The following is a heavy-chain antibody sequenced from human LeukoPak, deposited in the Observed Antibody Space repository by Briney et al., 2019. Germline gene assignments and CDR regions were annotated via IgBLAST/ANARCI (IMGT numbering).Heavy chain of an antibody. J-gene: IGHJ3*02. D-gene: IGHD1-7*01. CDR3: GRDFGLFGTKRSFDI. V-gene: IGHV3-11*01. Sequence: PGGSLRLTCAASGFSVSSTYMSWVRQAPGKGLEWVSYIGGSGSITFYADSVKGRFTISRDNAKNSVYLQMNSLRAEDTAVYYCGRDFGLFGTKRSFDIWGQGTMVTVSS. CDR2: IGGSGSIT. CDR1: GFSVSSTY.